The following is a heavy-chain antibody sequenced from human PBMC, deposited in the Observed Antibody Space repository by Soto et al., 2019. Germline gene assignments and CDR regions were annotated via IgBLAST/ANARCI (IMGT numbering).Heavy chain of an antibody. Sequence: QVQLQESGPGLVKPSQTLSLTCTVSGGSISSGGYYWSWIRQHPGKGLEWIGYIYYSGSTYYNPSLKSRVTITVDTSKNQFSLKLSSVTAADTAVYYCARLPYDFWSGYYNLYYYYYMHVWGKGTTVTVSS. D-gene: IGHD3-3*01. CDR1: GGSISSGGYY. J-gene: IGHJ6*03. CDR2: IYYSGST. CDR3: ARLPYDFWSGYYNLYYYYYMHV. V-gene: IGHV4-31*03.